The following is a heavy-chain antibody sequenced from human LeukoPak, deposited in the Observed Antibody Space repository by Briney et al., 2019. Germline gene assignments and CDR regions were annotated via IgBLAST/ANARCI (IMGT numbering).Heavy chain of an antibody. CDR2: ISSSGSTI. J-gene: IGHJ4*02. CDR3: ARWDSNGYHKYYFDY. CDR1: GFTFSSYE. V-gene: IGHV3-48*03. Sequence: PGGSLRLSCAASGFTFSSYEMNWVRQAPGKGLEWVSYISSSGSTIYYADSVKGRFTISRDNSKNTLYLQMNSLTAEDTAVYYCARWDSNGYHKYYFDYWGQGTLVTVSS. D-gene: IGHD3-22*01.